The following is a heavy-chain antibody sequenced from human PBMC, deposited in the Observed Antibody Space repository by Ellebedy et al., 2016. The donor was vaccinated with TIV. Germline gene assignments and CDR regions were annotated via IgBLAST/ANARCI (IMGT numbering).Heavy chain of an antibody. J-gene: IGHJ5*02. CDR2: ISAFNGDT. CDR1: GYKFTSYG. V-gene: IGHV1-18*04. D-gene: IGHD2/OR15-2a*01. Sequence: ASVKVSCKASGYKFTSYGISWVRQAPGQGLEWMGWISAFNGDTNYAQKFQGRVTMTTDTLTSTAYMELRNLRSDETAVYYCARGFYERFDPWGQGTLVTVSS. CDR3: ARGFYERFDP.